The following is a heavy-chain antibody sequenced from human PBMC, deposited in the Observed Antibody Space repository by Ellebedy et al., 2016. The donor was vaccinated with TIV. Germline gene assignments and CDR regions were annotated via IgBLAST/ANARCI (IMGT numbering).Heavy chain of an antibody. J-gene: IGHJ4*02. D-gene: IGHD3-10*01. Sequence: GSLRLSXAVYGGSFSGYYWSWIRQPPGKGLEWIGEINHSGSTNYNPSLKSRVTISVDTSKNQFSLKLSSVTAADTAVYYCARYSGITMVRGAASNSPFDYWGQGTLVTVSS. V-gene: IGHV4-34*01. CDR3: ARYSGITMVRGAASNSPFDY. CDR1: GGSFSGYY. CDR2: INHSGST.